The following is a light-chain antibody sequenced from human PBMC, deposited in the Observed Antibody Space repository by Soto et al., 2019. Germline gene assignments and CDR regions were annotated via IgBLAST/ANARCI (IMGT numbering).Light chain of an antibody. CDR2: AVS. CDR1: QDIRNY. V-gene: IGKV1-16*02. J-gene: IGKJ4*01. CDR3: QQYENYPLS. Sequence: DIQMTQSPPSLSASVGDRVTITCRASQDIRNYLAWFRQKPGEDPESLIYAVSRLQAGVPSKFIGSGSGTEFTLTISNLQPEDFATYYCQQYENYPLSFGGGTKVEMK.